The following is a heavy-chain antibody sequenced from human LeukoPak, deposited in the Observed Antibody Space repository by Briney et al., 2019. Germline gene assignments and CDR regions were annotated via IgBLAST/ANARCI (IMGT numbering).Heavy chain of an antibody. V-gene: IGHV4-59*01. D-gene: IGHD4-17*01. J-gene: IGHJ1*01. Sequence: SETLSLTCSVSGGSISSYYWSWIRQPPGKGLEWIGYIYYSGSSNYNPSLRSRVSISMDTSKNQFSLKMNSVTAADTAVYYCARTRSHDYGDDLQFWGQGTLVSVSS. CDR1: GGSISSYY. CDR2: IYYSGSS. CDR3: ARTRSHDYGDDLQF.